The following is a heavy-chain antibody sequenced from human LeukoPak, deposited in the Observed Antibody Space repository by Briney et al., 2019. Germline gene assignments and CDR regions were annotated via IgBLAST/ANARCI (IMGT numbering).Heavy chain of an antibody. V-gene: IGHV3-7*04. J-gene: IGHJ4*02. D-gene: IGHD5-24*01. CDR2: IKQDGSKK. CDR1: GFPFSSYW. CDR3: TRVGYIDEGIDY. Sequence: GGSLRLSCVASGFPFSSYWMTWVRQAPGKGLEWVANIKQDGSKKSYVESVKGRFTISRDNARNSLYLQMNSLRAEDTAIYYCTRVGYIDEGIDYWGQGTLVTVSS.